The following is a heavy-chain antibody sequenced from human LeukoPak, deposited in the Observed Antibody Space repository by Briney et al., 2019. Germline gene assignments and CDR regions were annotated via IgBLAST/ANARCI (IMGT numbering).Heavy chain of an antibody. Sequence: PSETLSLTCAVYGGSFSGYYWSWIRQPPGKGLEWIGEINHSGSTNYNPSLKSRVTISVDTSKNQFPLKLSSVTAADTAVYYCAREGGRYGLQTVDYWGQGTLVTVSS. CDR3: AREGGRYGLQTVDY. D-gene: IGHD4-11*01. J-gene: IGHJ4*02. CDR1: GGSFSGYY. V-gene: IGHV4-34*01. CDR2: INHSGST.